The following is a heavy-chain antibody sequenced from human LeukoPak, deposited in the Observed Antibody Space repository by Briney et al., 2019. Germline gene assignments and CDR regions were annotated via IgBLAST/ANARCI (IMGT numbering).Heavy chain of an antibody. CDR2: ISGSGGST. Sequence: PGGSLRLSCAASGFTFSSYAMSWVRQAPGKGLEWVSAISGSGGSTYYADSVKGRFTISRDNSKNTLYLQMNSLRAEDTAVYYCAKLDGYDFWSGHEIAPLDYWGQGTLVTVSS. CDR3: AKLDGYDFWSGHEIAPLDY. D-gene: IGHD3-3*01. CDR1: GFTFSSYA. V-gene: IGHV3-23*01. J-gene: IGHJ4*02.